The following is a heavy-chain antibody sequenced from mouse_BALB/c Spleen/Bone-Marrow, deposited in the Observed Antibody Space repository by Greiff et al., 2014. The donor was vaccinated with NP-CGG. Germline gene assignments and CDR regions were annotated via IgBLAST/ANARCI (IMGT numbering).Heavy chain of an antibody. CDR1: GFSLTDYG. Sequence: QVQLKQSGPGLVAPSQSLSITCTVSGFSLTDYGVNWVRQPPGKGLEWLGMIWGAGRTDYNSAFKSRLSISKDNSKSQVFFKMNIQQTDVTARYYGARNYYDSSWYCDSWGQGTMLTVSA. CDR3: ARNYYDSSWYCDS. J-gene: IGHJ2*01. D-gene: IGHD1-1*01. V-gene: IGHV2-6-7*01. CDR2: IWGAGRT.